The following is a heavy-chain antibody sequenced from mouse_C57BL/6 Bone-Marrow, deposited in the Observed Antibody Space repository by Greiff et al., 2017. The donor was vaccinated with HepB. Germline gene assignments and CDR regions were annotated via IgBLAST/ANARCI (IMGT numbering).Heavy chain of an antibody. CDR1: GYSFTDYN. CDR2: INPNYGTT. Sequence: VQLKESGPELVKPGASVKISCKASGYSFTDYNMNWVKQSNGKSLEWIGVINPNYGTTSYNQKFKGKATLTVDQSFSTAYMQLKSLRSEDSAVYYCARRVYYGSSYDYYAVDDWGEGTSVTVSS. V-gene: IGHV1-39*01. J-gene: IGHJ4*01. D-gene: IGHD1-1*01. CDR3: ARRVYYGSSYDYYAVDD.